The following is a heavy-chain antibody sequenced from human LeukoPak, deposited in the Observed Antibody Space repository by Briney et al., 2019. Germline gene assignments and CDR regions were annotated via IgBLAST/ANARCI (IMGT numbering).Heavy chain of an antibody. J-gene: IGHJ3*02. CDR1: GYTFTTYA. Sequence: ASVKVSCKASGYTFTTYAMHWVRQAPGQRLEWMGWINAGNGNRKYSQKFQGRVTITRDTSASTAYMELSSLRSEDTAVYYCARYLYGDDAFDIWGQGTMVTVSS. CDR3: ARYLYGDDAFDI. CDR2: INAGNGNR. D-gene: IGHD2/OR15-2a*01. V-gene: IGHV1-3*01.